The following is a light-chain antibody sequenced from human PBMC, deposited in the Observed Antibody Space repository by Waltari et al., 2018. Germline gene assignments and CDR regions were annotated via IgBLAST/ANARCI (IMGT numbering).Light chain of an antibody. V-gene: IGKV1-39*01. CDR3: QQSYTTPMYT. Sequence: DIQMTQSPSSLAASVGDRVTITCRASQRISKYLNWYQQKPGKAPNLLIYAASTLQSGVPSRFSGSGSGTDFALTITSLQPEDSAVYYCQQSYTTPMYTFGQGTKLEI. J-gene: IGKJ2*01. CDR1: QRISKY. CDR2: AAS.